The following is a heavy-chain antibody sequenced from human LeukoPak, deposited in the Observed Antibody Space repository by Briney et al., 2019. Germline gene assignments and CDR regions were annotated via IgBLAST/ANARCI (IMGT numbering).Heavy chain of an antibody. CDR1: GGTFSSYA. J-gene: IGHJ6*02. Sequence: ASVKVSCKASGGTFSSYAISWVRQAPGQGLEWMGRIIPILGIANYAQKFQGRVTITADKSTSTAYMELSSLRSEDTAVYYCARGSSYGDYGFPYRKHGMDVWGQGTTVTVSS. CDR2: IIPILGIA. D-gene: IGHD4-17*01. CDR3: ARGSSYGDYGFPYRKHGMDV. V-gene: IGHV1-69*04.